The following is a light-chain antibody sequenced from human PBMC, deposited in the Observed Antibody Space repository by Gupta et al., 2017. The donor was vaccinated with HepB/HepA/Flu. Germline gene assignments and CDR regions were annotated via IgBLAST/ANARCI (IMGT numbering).Light chain of an antibody. CDR2: DVS. CDR1: SSDIGTHNY. Sequence: QSALTQPASVSGSPGQSITISCTGTSSDIGTHNYVSWYQQNPGKAPKHIIHDVSDRPSGVSNRFSGSKSGNTASLTISGLQAEDEADYYCCSSSSSSTLYVFGTGTEVTVL. J-gene: IGLJ1*01. CDR3: CSSSSSSTLYV. V-gene: IGLV2-14*01.